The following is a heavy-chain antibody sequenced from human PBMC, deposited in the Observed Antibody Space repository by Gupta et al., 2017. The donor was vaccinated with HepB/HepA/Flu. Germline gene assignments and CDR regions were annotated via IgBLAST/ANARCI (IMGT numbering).Heavy chain of an antibody. CDR1: GFTFSSYE. J-gene: IGHJ6*02. D-gene: IGHD6-19*01. Sequence: EVQLVESGGGLVQPGGSLRLSCAASGFTFSSYEMNWVRQAPGKGLEWVSYSSRSGSTIYYADSVKGRFTISRENAKNSLYLQMNSLRAEETAVYYCARDSAVADYYYGMDVWGQGTTVTVSS. CDR3: ARDSAVADYYYGMDV. V-gene: IGHV3-48*03. CDR2: SSRSGSTI.